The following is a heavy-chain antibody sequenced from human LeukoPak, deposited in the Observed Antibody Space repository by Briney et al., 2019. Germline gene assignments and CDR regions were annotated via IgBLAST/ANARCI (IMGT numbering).Heavy chain of an antibody. CDR1: GFSFRSYA. V-gene: IGHV3-23*01. Sequence: GGSLRLSCAASGFSFRSYAMNWVRQAPGMGLKWVSGISGDGGITYYADSVKGRFTISRDNSKNTLYLQMNSLRAEDTAVYYCANDVWGQGTTVTVSS. CDR2: ISGDGGIT. J-gene: IGHJ6*02. CDR3: ANDV.